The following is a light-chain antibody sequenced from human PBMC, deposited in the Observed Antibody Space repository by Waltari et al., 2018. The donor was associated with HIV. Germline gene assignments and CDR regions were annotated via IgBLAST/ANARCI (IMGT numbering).Light chain of an antibody. CDR1: QTISGY. CDR2: AAS. J-gene: IGKJ2*03. CDR3: QQSFSLPFS. Sequence: DIQMTKSPSSLSTSIGDRVIITCRASQTISGYLNWYQVQPGKAPKLLIYAASNLQSGIPSRFSGSGSGTDFTLTISSLQPEDFATYYCQQSFSLPFSFGSGTKLEIK. V-gene: IGKV1-39*01.